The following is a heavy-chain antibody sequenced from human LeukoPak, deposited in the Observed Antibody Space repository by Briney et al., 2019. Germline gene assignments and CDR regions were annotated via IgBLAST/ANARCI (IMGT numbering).Heavy chain of an antibody. CDR1: GGSISSSNYY. V-gene: IGHV4-39*01. J-gene: IGHJ4*02. CDR2: IYYSGST. Sequence: PSETLSLTCTVSGGSISSSNYYWGWIRHPPGKGPEWIGSIYYSGSTNHNPSLKSRVTISIDTSRNQFSLKLSSVTAADTAVYYCARTESYDFWSGYEYYFDYWGQGTLVTVSS. D-gene: IGHD3-3*01. CDR3: ARTESYDFWSGYEYYFDY.